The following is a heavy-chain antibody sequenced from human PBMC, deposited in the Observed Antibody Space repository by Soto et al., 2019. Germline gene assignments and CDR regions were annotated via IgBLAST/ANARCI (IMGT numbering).Heavy chain of an antibody. V-gene: IGHV3-7*01. CDR2: IKEDGTEK. D-gene: IGHD6-19*01. J-gene: IGHJ3*02. CDR1: GFTFSNYW. Sequence: GGSLRLSCAASGFTFSNYWMNWVRQAPGRGLEWVANIKEDGTEKNYVDSVKGRFTISRDNAKNTLYLQMNSLRAEDTAVYYCARDRGYSSGWESPGAFDIWGQGTMVTVSS. CDR3: ARDRGYSSGWESPGAFDI.